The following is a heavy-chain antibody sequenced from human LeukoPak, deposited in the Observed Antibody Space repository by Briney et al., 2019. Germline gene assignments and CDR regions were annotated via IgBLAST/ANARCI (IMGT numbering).Heavy chain of an antibody. CDR2: ISWNSGKI. D-gene: IGHD3-22*01. CDR3: ARGANYYDSSGYYYGRLDFDY. CDR1: GFTFDDNA. J-gene: IGHJ4*02. V-gene: IGHV3-9*01. Sequence: GGSLRLSCAGSGFTFDDNAMHWVRQVPGKGLEWVSGISWNSGKIAYADFVKGRFTISRDNAKNSLYLQMNSLRAEDTAVYYCARGANYYDSSGYYYGRLDFDYWGRGTLVTVSS.